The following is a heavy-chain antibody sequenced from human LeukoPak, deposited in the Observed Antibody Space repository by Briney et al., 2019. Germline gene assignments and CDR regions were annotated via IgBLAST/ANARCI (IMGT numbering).Heavy chain of an antibody. V-gene: IGHV3-7*01. D-gene: IGHD1-1*01. CDR2: IKEGGSEK. CDR1: GFTFSSYW. CDR3: ARLTRGKTGTL. Sequence: PGGSLRLSCTASGFTFSSYWMSWVRQAPGKGLEWVASIKEGGSEKYYVDSVKGRFTISRDNAKNSLYLQMNSLRAEDTAVCYCARLTRGKTGTLWGQGTLVTVSS. J-gene: IGHJ4*02.